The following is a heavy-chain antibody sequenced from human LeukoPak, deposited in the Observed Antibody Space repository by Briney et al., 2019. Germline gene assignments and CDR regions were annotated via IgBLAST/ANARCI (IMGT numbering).Heavy chain of an antibody. CDR1: GFTVSSNY. J-gene: IGHJ3*02. Sequence: GGSLRLSCAVSGFTVSSNYMIWVRQAPGKGLEWVSVIYSGGDTYYADSVKGRFTISRDNSKNTVYLQVNSLRAEDTAVYYCARRSTVTRDVDIWGQGTMVTVSS. D-gene: IGHD4-17*01. CDR3: ARRSTVTRDVDI. CDR2: IYSGGDT. V-gene: IGHV3-66*04.